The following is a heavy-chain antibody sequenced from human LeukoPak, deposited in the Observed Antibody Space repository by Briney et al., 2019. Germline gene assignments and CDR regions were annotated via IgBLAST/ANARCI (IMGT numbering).Heavy chain of an antibody. CDR2: VFHSGGT. V-gene: IGHV4-39*01. CDR3: ARSKSGSYHSPFDY. Sequence: SETLSLTCTVSGGSISSSSYYWGWIRQAPGKGLEWIGNVFHSGGTYYNPSLQSRVTISIDTSKNQFSLKMTSMTATDTALYYCARSKSGSYHSPFDYWAREPCSLSPQ. D-gene: IGHD1-26*01. J-gene: IGHJ4*02. CDR1: GGSISSSSYY.